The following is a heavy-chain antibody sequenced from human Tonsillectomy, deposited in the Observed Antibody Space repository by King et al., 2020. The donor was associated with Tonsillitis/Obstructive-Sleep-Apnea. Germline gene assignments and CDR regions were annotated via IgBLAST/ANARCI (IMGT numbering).Heavy chain of an antibody. CDR3: ARAGALVQAGEKIYFDDDMDV. CDR2: IIPFLGTA. J-gene: IGHJ6*02. Sequence: VQLVESGAEVKKPGSSVKVSCKASGGTFSRYAINWVRQAPGQGLEWMGGIIPFLGTANYAQKFQGRVPITADNSTSTAYMELGSRRSADQAVYYCARAGALVQAGEKIYFDDDMDVGGQGTTVTVSS. CDR1: GGTFSRYA. V-gene: IGHV1-69*06. D-gene: IGHD7-27*01.